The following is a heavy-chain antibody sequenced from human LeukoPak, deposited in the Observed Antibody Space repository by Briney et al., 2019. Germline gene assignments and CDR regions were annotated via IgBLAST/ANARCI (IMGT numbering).Heavy chain of an antibody. CDR2: INHSGST. J-gene: IGHJ4*02. V-gene: IGHV4-34*01. D-gene: IGHD3-16*01. Sequence: PSETLSLTCAVYGGSFSGYYWSWIRQPPGKGLEWIGEINHSGSTNCNPSLKSRVTISVDTSKNQFSLKLSSVTAADTAVYYCARDFTSRGVYACYFDYWGQGTLVTVSS. CDR1: GGSFSGYY. CDR3: ARDFTSRGVYACYFDY.